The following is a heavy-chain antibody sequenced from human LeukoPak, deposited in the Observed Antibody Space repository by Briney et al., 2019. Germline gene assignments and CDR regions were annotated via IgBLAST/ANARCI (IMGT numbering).Heavy chain of an antibody. CDR2: IYYSGST. J-gene: IGHJ4*02. CDR3: ARELATRNIVVVPAAGDY. D-gene: IGHD2-2*01. V-gene: IGHV4-39*07. CDR1: GGSISSSSYY. Sequence: SETLSLTCTVSGGSISSSSYYWGWIRQPPGKGLEWIGSIYYSGSTYYNPSLKSRVTISVDTSKNQFSLKLSSVTAADTAVYYCARELATRNIVVVPAAGDYWGQGTLVTVSS.